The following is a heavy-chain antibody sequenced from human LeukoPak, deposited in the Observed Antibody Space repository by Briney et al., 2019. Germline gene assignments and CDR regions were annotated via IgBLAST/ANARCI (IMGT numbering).Heavy chain of an antibody. V-gene: IGHV4-31*03. CDR3: ARNYYFDY. Sequence: TSQTLSLTCTVSGGSISSDSYYWSWIRQQQGRGLEWIGYIYYSGSTYYNPSMKSRVTISVDTSKNQFSLKLSSVTAADTAVYYCARNYYFDYWGQGTLVTVSS. CDR1: GGSISSDSYY. J-gene: IGHJ4*02. CDR2: IYYSGST.